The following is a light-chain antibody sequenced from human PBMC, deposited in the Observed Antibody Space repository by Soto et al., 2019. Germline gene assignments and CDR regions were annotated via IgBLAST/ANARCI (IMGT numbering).Light chain of an antibody. CDR2: GAS. CDR3: QHSYSRPLT. V-gene: IGKV1-39*01. CDR1: QYISSY. J-gene: IGKJ3*01. Sequence: DIQMTQSPSSLSASVGDRVTITCRASQYISSYVNWYQQKPGKAPKFLIYGASDLQRGVPSRFSGSGSGTDFPLTIHRLQPEDFAKYYCQHSYSRPLTFGPGTKLDIK.